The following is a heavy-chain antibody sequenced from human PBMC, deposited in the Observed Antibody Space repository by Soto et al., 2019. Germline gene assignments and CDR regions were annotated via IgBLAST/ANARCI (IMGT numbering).Heavy chain of an antibody. Sequence: QVKLVESGGGVVQPGTSLRLSCAASGFTFSGHGMHWVRQAPGKGLEWLAILSDDGSDKNYADSVKGRFTISRDNSENTLYLQMNSLTVEDTAVYYCAKGCTGSSFCYTIDHWGQGTLVTVSS. D-gene: IGHD2-8*02. CDR3: AKGCTGSSFCYTIDH. CDR1: GFTFSGHG. CDR2: LSDDGSDK. V-gene: IGHV3-30*18. J-gene: IGHJ4*02.